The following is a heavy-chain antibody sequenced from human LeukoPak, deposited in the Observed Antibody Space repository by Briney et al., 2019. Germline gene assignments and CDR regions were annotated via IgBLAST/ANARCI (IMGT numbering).Heavy chain of an antibody. D-gene: IGHD3-10*01. Sequence: GGSLRLSCAASGFTFSDYAMSWVRQAPGKGLEWVSGIGSSGVNTDYATSVKGRFTISRDNTKSTLHLLMNSLRVEDTATYYCAKGRNSGSYFGIDPWGQGTPVTVSS. V-gene: IGHV3-23*01. CDR3: AKGRNSGSYFGIDP. CDR1: GFTFSDYA. CDR2: IGSSGVNT. J-gene: IGHJ5*02.